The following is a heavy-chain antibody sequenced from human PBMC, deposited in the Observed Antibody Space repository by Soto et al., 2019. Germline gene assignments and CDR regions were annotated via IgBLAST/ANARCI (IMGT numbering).Heavy chain of an antibody. J-gene: IGHJ4*02. CDR1: GGSISSGDYY. Sequence: SETLSHTCTVSGGSISSGDYYWSWIRQPPGKGLEWIGYIYYSGSTYYNPSLKSRVTISVDTSKNQFSLKLSSVTAADTAVYYCARGSYYYDTSGYPFDYWGQGMMVTVSS. D-gene: IGHD3-22*01. CDR3: ARGSYYYDTSGYPFDY. CDR2: IYYSGST. V-gene: IGHV4-30-4*01.